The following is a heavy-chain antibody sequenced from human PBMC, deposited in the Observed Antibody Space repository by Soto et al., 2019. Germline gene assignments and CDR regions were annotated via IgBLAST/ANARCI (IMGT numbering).Heavy chain of an antibody. CDR1: GFTFSSYG. V-gene: IGHV3-30*18. CDR3: AKDAAPYSSSWYGDEYFQH. D-gene: IGHD6-13*01. J-gene: IGHJ1*01. Sequence: GGSLRLSCAASGFTFSSYGMHWVRQAPGKGLEWVAVISYDGSNKYYADSVKGRFTISRDNSKNTLYLQMNSLRAEDTAVYYCAKDAAPYSSSWYGDEYFQHWGQGTLVTVSS. CDR2: ISYDGSNK.